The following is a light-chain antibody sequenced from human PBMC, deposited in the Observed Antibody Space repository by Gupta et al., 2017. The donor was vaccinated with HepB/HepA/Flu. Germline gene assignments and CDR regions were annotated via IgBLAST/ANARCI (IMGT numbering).Light chain of an antibody. V-gene: IGLV2-23*02. CDR2: DVP. Sequence: SALTQPASVSGSPGQSITISCTGTNSDIGSYNLVSWYPQHPGKVPKLMIYDVPNRPSGGSTRFSGSKSGNTATLTISAGQAEDEDDYYCSTEAGTSVVFGGGTELTVL. J-gene: IGLJ2*01. CDR1: NSDIGSYNL. CDR3: STEAGTSVV.